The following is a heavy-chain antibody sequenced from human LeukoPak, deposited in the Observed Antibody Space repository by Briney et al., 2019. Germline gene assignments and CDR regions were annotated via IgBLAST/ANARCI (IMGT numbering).Heavy chain of an antibody. J-gene: IGHJ6*02. CDR1: GGSFSGYY. D-gene: IGHD7-27*01. V-gene: IGHV4-34*01. CDR2: IYHSGST. CDR3: ARGSGDYYYYGMDV. Sequence: SETLSLTCAVYGGSFSGYYWSWIRQPPGKGLEWIGYIYHSGSTYYNPSLKSRVTISVDRSKNQFSLKLSSVTAADTAVYYCARGSGDYYYYGMDVWGQGTTVTVSS.